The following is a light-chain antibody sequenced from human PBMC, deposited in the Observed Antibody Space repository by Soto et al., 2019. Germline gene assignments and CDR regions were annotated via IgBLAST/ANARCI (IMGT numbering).Light chain of an antibody. CDR2: AAS. CDR3: QQLRMYPST. V-gene: IGKV1-9*01. CDR1: QDIAIY. Sequence: IQLTQSPSSLSASVGDRVTITCRASQDIAIYLAWYQQKPGEAPKLLIYAASTLYGGVPSRFSGSGSGTDFAVIITSRQAADVATYYCQQLRMYPSTFGGGTKVEIK. J-gene: IGKJ4*01.